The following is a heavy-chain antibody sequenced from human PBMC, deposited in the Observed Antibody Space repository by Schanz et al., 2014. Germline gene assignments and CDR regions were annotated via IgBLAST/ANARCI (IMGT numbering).Heavy chain of an antibody. CDR3: ARDWVVPAAIGEGNWNYDN. CDR2: IYYRGTT. Sequence: QVQLQESGPGLVKPSQTLSLTCAVSGDSISGGGYSWSWIRQAPGGGREWIGYIYYRGTTHYNPSLESRVTISIDKSTDQLSLKLTSVTAADTAVYYCARDWVVPAAIGEGNWNYDNWGQGTLVTVSS. V-gene: IGHV4-30-4*07. D-gene: IGHD2-2*02. CDR1: GDSISGGGYS. J-gene: IGHJ4*02.